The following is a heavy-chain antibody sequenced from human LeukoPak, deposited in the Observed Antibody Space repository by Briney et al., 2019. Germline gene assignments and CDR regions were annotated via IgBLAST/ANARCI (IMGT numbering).Heavy chain of an antibody. CDR3: ARGGYNYGSDY. D-gene: IGHD5-18*01. CDR1: GGSINTYY. J-gene: IGHJ4*02. CDR2: IYYSGST. Sequence: ASETLSLTCTVSGGSINTYYWSWIRQPPGKGLEWIGYIYYSGSTNYNASLKSRVTISIGTSENQFSLKLSSVTAADTAVYYCARGGYNYGSDYWGQGTLVTVSS. V-gene: IGHV4-59*01.